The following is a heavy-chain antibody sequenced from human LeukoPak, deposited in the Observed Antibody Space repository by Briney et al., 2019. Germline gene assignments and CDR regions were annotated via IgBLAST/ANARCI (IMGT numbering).Heavy chain of an antibody. D-gene: IGHD4-17*01. Sequence: PGGSLRLSCAASGFTVSSNYMSWVRQAPGKGLEWVSVIYSGGSTYYADSVKGRFAISRDNSKNTLYLQMNSLRAEDTAVYYCARSTTVTIFDYWGQGTLVTVSS. V-gene: IGHV3-53*01. CDR1: GFTVSSNY. J-gene: IGHJ4*02. CDR2: IYSGGST. CDR3: ARSTTVTIFDY.